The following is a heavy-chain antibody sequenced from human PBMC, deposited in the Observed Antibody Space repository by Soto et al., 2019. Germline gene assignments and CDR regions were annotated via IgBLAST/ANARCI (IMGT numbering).Heavy chain of an antibody. D-gene: IGHD1-26*01. CDR2: INHSGST. CDR3: ARPRGSYSLHFQP. CDR1: GGSFSGYY. Sequence: QVQLQQWGAGLLKPSETLSLTCAVYGGSFSGYYWSWIRQPPGKGLEWIGEINHSGSTNYNPSLKSRVTISVDTSKNQFSLKLSSVTAADTAVYYCARPRGSYSLHFQPWGQGTLVTVSS. J-gene: IGHJ1*01. V-gene: IGHV4-34*01.